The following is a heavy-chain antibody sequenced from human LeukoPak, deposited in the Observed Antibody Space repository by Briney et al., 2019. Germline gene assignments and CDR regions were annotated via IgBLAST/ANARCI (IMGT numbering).Heavy chain of an antibody. V-gene: IGHV3-48*03. Sequence: GGSLRLSCAASGFTFSSFDMNWVRQAPGKGLEWLSYISNSGSTIYYADSVKGRFTISRDNAKNSLNLQMNSLRAEDTAVYYCAREGDSGYVELDSWGQGTLVTVSS. J-gene: IGHJ4*02. CDR1: GFTFSSFD. CDR2: ISNSGSTI. D-gene: IGHD5-12*01. CDR3: AREGDSGYVELDS.